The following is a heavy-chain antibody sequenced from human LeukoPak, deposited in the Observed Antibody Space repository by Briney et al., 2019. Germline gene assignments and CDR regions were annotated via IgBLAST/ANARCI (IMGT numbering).Heavy chain of an antibody. J-gene: IGHJ4*02. V-gene: IGHV3-30*03. Sequence: PGRTLRLSCAASGFTFSSYGMHWLRQAPGKGLEWVAVISYDGSNKYYADSVKGRFTISRDNSKNTLYLQMNSLRAEDTAVYYCVSSAEYQLLSGYFDYWSQGTLVSVSS. CDR2: ISYDGSNK. CDR3: VSSAEYQLLSGYFDY. CDR1: GFTFSSYG. D-gene: IGHD2-2*01.